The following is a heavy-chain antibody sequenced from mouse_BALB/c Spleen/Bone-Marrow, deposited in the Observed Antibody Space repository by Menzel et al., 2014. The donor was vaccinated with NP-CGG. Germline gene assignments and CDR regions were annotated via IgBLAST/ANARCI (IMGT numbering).Heavy chain of an antibody. CDR1: GFTFSNYW. J-gene: IGHJ3*01. CDR3: STGFAY. V-gene: IGHV6-6*02. CDR2: IRLKSNNYAT. D-gene: IGHD4-1*02. Sequence: EVHLVESGGGLVQPGGSMKLSCVASGFTFSNYWMNWVRQSPEKGLEWAAEIRLKSNNYATHYAESVKGRFTISRDDSKSSVYLQMNNLRAEDTGIYYCSTGFAYWGQGTLVTVSA.